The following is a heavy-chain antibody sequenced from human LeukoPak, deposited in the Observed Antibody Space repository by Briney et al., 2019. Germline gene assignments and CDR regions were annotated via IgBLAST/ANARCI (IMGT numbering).Heavy chain of an antibody. Sequence: PGGSLRLSCAASGFTFSSYGMHWVRRAPGKGLEWVAVIWYDGSNKYYADCVKGRFTISRDNSKNTLYLQMNSLRAEDTAVYYCARDLISDFWSGYNYWGQGTLVTVSS. V-gene: IGHV3-33*01. CDR2: IWYDGSNK. CDR3: ARDLISDFWSGYNY. D-gene: IGHD3-3*01. J-gene: IGHJ4*02. CDR1: GFTFSSYG.